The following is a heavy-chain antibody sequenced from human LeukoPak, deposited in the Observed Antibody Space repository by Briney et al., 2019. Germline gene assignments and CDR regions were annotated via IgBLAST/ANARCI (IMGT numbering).Heavy chain of an antibody. CDR3: ARIAAAGFLGWFDP. CDR1: DGSISSYY. CDR2: IYYSGST. J-gene: IGHJ5*02. D-gene: IGHD6-13*01. Sequence: SEALSLTCTVSDGSISSYYWSCIRQSPGKGLEWIGYIYYSGSTNYNPSLKSRVTMSVNTSKNQFSLKLSSVTAADTAVYYCARIAAAGFLGWFDPWGQGILVTVSS. V-gene: IGHV4-59*08.